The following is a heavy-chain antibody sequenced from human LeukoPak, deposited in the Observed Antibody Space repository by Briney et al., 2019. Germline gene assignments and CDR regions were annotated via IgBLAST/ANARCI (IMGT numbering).Heavy chain of an antibody. CDR2: IIPIFGTA. V-gene: IGHV1-69*01. J-gene: IGHJ4*02. D-gene: IGHD1-20*01. Sequence: GSSVKVSCKASGGTFSSYAISWVRQAPGQGLEWMGGIIPIFGTANYAQKFQGRVTITADESTSTAYMELSSLRSEDTAVYYCARSLGPYNWNPRYYFDYWGQGTLVTVSS. CDR3: ARSLGPYNWNPRYYFDY. CDR1: GGTFSSYA.